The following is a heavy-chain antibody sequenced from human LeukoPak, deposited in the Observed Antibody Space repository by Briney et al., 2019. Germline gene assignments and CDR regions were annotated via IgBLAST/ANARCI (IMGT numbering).Heavy chain of an antibody. CDR3: ARTKGIVATPPGY. Sequence: ASVKVSCKASGYTFTSYDINWVRQATGQGLEWMGWMNPNSGNTGYAQKFQGRVTMTRNTSISTAYMELSSLRSEDTAVYYYARTKGIVATPPGYWGQGTLVTVSS. D-gene: IGHD5-12*01. CDR1: GYTFTSYD. V-gene: IGHV1-8*01. CDR2: MNPNSGNT. J-gene: IGHJ4*02.